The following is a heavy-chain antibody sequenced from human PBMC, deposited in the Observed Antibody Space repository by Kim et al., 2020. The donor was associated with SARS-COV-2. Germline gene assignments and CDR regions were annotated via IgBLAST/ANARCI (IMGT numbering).Heavy chain of an antibody. CDR1: GYTFTDYY. D-gene: IGHD1-26*01. Sequence: ASVKVSCKASGYTFTDYYIHWVRQAPGQGLEWMGWINPNSGGVMYAQKFQGRVTVTRDTSISTAYMELSSLTSDDTAVYYCAAEPRWGISVNYFDYWGQGTLVVVSS. J-gene: IGHJ4*02. V-gene: IGHV1-2*02. CDR3: AAEPRWGISVNYFDY. CDR2: INPNSGGV.